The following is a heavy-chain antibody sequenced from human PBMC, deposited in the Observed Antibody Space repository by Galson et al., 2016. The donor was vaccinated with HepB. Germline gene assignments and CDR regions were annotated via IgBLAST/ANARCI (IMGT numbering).Heavy chain of an antibody. V-gene: IGHV3-48*04. CDR1: GFTFSSYS. CDR2: ISSTSSTI. D-gene: IGHD3-22*01. CDR3: AKSWRDSSGHDFYYDY. J-gene: IGHJ4*02. Sequence: SLRLSCAASGFTFSSYSMNWVRQAPGKGLEWVSYISSTSSTIYYADSVKGRFTISRDNAKNSLYLQMNSLRPEDTALYYCAKSWRDSSGHDFYYDYWGQGTLVTVAS.